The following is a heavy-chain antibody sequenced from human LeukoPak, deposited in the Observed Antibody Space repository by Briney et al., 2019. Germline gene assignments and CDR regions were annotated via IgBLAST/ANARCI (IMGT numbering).Heavy chain of an antibody. V-gene: IGHV1-24*01. J-gene: IGHJ4*02. D-gene: IGHD2-2*02. Sequence: ASVKVSCKVSGYTLTELSMHWVRQAPGKGLEWMGGFDPEDGETIYAQKFQGRVTMTEDASTDTAYMELSSLRSKDTAVYYCATRGYCSSTSCYRDLHYFDYWGQGTLVTVSS. CDR3: ATRGYCSSTSCYRDLHYFDY. CDR2: FDPEDGET. CDR1: GYTLTELS.